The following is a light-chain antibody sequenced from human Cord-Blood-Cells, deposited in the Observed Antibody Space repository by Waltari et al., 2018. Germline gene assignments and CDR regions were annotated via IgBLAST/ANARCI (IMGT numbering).Light chain of an antibody. CDR2: DVS. CDR3: SSYTSSSTLVV. CDR1: SSDVGGYNY. V-gene: IGLV2-14*01. Sequence: QSALTQPASVSGSPGQSITISCTGTSSDVGGYNYVSCYQQHPGKAPKLMIYDVSNRPSGVSNRFYGSKSGNTASLTISGLQAEDEADYYCSSYTSSSTLVVFGGGTKLTVL. J-gene: IGLJ2*01.